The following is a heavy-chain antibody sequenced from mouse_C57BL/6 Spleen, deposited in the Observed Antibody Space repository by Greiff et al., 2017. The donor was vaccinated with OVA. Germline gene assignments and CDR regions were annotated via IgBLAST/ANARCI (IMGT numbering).Heavy chain of an antibody. V-gene: IGHV5-17*01. D-gene: IGHD2-3*01. CDR1: GFTFSDYG. Sequence: DVHLVESGGGLVKPGGSLKLSCAASGFTFSDYGMHWVRQAPEKGLEWVAYISSGSSTIYYADTVKGRFTISRDNAKNTLFLQMTSLRSEDTAMYYCARGDGYYVAWFAYWGQGTLVTVSA. CDR3: ARGDGYYVAWFAY. J-gene: IGHJ3*01. CDR2: ISSGSSTI.